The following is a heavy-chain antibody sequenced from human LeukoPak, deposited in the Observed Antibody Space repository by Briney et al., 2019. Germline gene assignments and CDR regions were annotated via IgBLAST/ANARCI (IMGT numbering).Heavy chain of an antibody. V-gene: IGHV3-9*01. CDR2: ISWNSGSI. CDR3: AKVLAGKEVRGALDY. Sequence: GRSLRLSCAASGFTFDDYAMHWVRHAPGKGLEWVSGISWNSGSIGYADSVKGRFTISRDNAKNSLYLQMNSLRAEDTALYYCAKVLAGKEVRGALDYWGQGTLVTVSS. D-gene: IGHD3-10*01. J-gene: IGHJ4*02. CDR1: GFTFDDYA.